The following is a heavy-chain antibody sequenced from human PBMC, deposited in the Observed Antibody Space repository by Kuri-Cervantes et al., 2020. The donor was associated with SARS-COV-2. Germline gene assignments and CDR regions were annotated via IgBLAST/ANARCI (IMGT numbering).Heavy chain of an antibody. CDR1: GLSFSDHY. CDR2: ARGKANNYAT. J-gene: IGHJ4*02. Sequence: GESLKISCTGSGLSFSDHYMDWVRQAPGKGLEWVGRARGKANNYATAYAASVKGRFTISRDDSKNMAYLRMNSLKTEDTAVYYCTTLIDYWGQGALVTVSS. V-gene: IGHV3-73*01. CDR3: TTLIDY.